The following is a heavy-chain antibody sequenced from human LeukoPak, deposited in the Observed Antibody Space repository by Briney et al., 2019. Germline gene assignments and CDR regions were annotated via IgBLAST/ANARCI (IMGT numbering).Heavy chain of an antibody. V-gene: IGHV3-72*01. D-gene: IGHD2-2*01. CDR2: IRDKANSYST. Sequence: GGSLRLSCVASGFTFSDHYMDWVRQAPGKGLEWVGRIRDKANSYSTEYAASVKGRYTISRDDSRNSLFLQMNSLRAEDTAVYYCAPKLSYCSSTSCPVDVWGQGTTVTVSS. CDR3: APKLSYCSSTSCPVDV. J-gene: IGHJ6*02. CDR1: GFTFSDHY.